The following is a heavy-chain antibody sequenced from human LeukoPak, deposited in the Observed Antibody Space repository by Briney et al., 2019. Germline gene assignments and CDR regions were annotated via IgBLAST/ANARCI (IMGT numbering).Heavy chain of an antibody. V-gene: IGHV4-61*01. CDR1: GGSISSGSYY. Sequence: SETLSLTCTVSGGSISSGSYYWSWIRQPPGKGLEWIGYIYYSGSINYNPSLKSRVTISVDTSKNQFSLKLSSVTAADTAVYYCARGASIAAAVSHWGQGTLVTVSS. CDR2: IYYSGSI. CDR3: ARGASIAAAVSH. J-gene: IGHJ4*02. D-gene: IGHD6-13*01.